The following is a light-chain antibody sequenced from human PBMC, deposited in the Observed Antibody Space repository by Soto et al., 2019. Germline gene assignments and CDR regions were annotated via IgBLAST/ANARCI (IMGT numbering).Light chain of an antibody. CDR2: DDG. J-gene: IGLJ1*01. Sequence: SYELTQPPSVSVAPGQTAWITCGGNNIGSKNVHWYQQKPGQVPVLVVYDDGDRPSGIPERFSGSNSGNTATLTISRVEAGDEADYYCQVWDSSSDHYVFGTGTKVTVL. V-gene: IGLV3-21*02. CDR1: NIGSKN. CDR3: QVWDSSSDHYV.